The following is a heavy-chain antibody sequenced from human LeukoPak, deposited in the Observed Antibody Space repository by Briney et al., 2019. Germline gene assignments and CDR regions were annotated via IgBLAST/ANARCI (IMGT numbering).Heavy chain of an antibody. V-gene: IGHV4-34*01. CDR1: DGSFSGYY. J-gene: IGHJ4*02. CDR2: INHSGST. CDR3: ASVDIVATEGGALFDY. Sequence: SETLSLTCAVYDGSFSGYYWSWIRQPPGKGLEWIGEINHSGSTNYNPSLKSRVTISVDTSKNQFSLKLSSVTAADTAVYYCASVDIVATEGGALFDYWGQGTLVTVSS. D-gene: IGHD5-12*01.